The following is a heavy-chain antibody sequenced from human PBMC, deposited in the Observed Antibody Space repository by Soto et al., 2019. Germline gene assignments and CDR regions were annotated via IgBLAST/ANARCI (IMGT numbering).Heavy chain of an antibody. J-gene: IGHJ6*02. D-gene: IGHD4-4*01. CDR3: AVSNPYLYYYGMDV. V-gene: IGHV1-2*04. CDR2: INPNSGGT. Sequence: ASVKVSCKASGYTFTGYYMHWVRQAPGQGLEWMGWINPNSGGTNYAQKFQGWVTMTRDTSISTAYMELSWLRSDDTAVYYCAVSNPYLYYYGMDVWGQGTTVTVSS. CDR1: GYTFTGYY.